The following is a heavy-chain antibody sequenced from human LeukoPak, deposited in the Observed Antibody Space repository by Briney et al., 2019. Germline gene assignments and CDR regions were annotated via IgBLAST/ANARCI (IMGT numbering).Heavy chain of an antibody. CDR1: GFTFSSYG. CDR3: AKDRRGGDYDILTGYPTGMDV. J-gene: IGHJ6*04. Sequence: PGGSLRLSCAASGFTFSSYGMHWVRQAPGKGLEWVAFIRYDGSNKYYADSVKGRFTISRDNSKNTLYLQMNSLRAEDTAVYYCAKDRRGGDYDILTGYPTGMDVWGKGTTVTVSS. D-gene: IGHD3-9*01. V-gene: IGHV3-30*02. CDR2: IRYDGSNK.